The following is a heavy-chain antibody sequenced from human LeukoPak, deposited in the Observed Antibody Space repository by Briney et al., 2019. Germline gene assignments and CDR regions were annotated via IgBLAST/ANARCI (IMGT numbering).Heavy chain of an antibody. CDR1: GGSISSSSYY. CDR2: IYYSGST. D-gene: IGHD1-26*01. CDR3: ARHDAGGSYYYDYFDY. J-gene: IGHJ4*02. V-gene: IGHV4-39*01. Sequence: PSETLSLTCTVSGGSISSSSYYWGWIRQPPGKGLEWIGSIYYSGSTYYDPSLKSRVTISVDTSKNQSSLKLSSVTAADTAVYYCARHDAGGSYYYDYFDYWGQGTLVTVSS.